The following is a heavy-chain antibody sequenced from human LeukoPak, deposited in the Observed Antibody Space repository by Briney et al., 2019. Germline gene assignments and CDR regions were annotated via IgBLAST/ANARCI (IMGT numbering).Heavy chain of an antibody. V-gene: IGHV4-4*02. D-gene: IGHD1-26*01. CDR1: GGSISSSNW. Sequence: SGTLSLTCAVSGGSISSSNWWSWVRQPPGKGLEWIGEIYHSGSTNYNPSLKSRVTISVDTSKNQFSLKLSSVTAADTAVYYCAREASIVGATTSDYWGQGTLVTVSS. CDR3: AREASIVGATTSDY. CDR2: IYHSGST. J-gene: IGHJ4*02.